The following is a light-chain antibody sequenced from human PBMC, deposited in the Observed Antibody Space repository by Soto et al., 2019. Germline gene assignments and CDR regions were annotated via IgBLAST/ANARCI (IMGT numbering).Light chain of an antibody. CDR1: QSLAARY. CDR3: QQGFT. CDR2: GAS. J-gene: IGKJ3*01. V-gene: IGKV3-20*01. Sequence: PGERATLSCRASQSLAARYLAWYQQKPGQAPRLLIYGASSRATDIPDRFSGSGSVTDFTLTITRLEPEDYAVYFCQQGFTFGPGTKVDLK.